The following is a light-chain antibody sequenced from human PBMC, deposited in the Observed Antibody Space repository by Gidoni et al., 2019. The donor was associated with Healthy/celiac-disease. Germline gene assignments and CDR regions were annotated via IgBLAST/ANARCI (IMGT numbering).Light chain of an antibody. Sequence: EIVLTQSPATLSVSPGERATLSCRASQRVSSNLAWYQQKPGQAPRLLIYGASTRATGIPARFSGSGSGTEFTLTISSLQSEDFAVYYCQQYNGQRTFGQGTKVEIK. J-gene: IGKJ1*01. V-gene: IGKV3-15*01. CDR1: QRVSSN. CDR2: GAS. CDR3: QQYNGQRT.